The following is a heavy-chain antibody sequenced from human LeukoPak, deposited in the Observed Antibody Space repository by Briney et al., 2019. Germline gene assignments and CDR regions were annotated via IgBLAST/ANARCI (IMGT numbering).Heavy chain of an antibody. J-gene: IGHJ4*02. V-gene: IGHV1-18*01. Sequence: GASVKVSCKASGYTFTSYGISWVRQAPGQGLEWMGWISAYNDNTNYAQNLQDGVTMTTDASTSTVYMELRSLGSDDTAVYYCAREGATTSFDYWGQGTLVTVSS. CDR2: ISAYNDNT. CDR3: AREGATTSFDY. D-gene: IGHD1-26*01. CDR1: GYTFTSYG.